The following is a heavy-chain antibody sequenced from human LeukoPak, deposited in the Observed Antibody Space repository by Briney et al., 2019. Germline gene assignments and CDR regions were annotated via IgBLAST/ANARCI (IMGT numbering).Heavy chain of an antibody. CDR1: GFTFSVSG. J-gene: IGHJ4*02. Sequence: PGGSLRLSCAVSGFTFSVSGVHWVRQASGKGVGWIGRIRSKANNYATAYTDPLKGRFTVSRDDSKNTAYLQMNSLKTEDSAVYFCARDSTSEGPLDHWGQGTLVTVSS. CDR2: IRSKANNYAT. CDR3: ARDSTSEGPLDH. V-gene: IGHV3-73*01. D-gene: IGHD2-2*01.